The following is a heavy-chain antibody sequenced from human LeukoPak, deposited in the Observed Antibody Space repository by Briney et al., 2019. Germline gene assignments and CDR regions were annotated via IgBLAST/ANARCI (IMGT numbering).Heavy chain of an antibody. CDR1: GFTFSSYA. CDR2: ISGSGDST. Sequence: PGGSLRLSCAASGFTFSSYAMSWVRQAPGKGLEWVSAISGSGDSTYYADSVKGRFTISRDNSKNTLYPQMNSLRAEDTAVYYCAKAGGITIFGIVNPHFDYWGQGTLVTVSS. CDR3: AKAGGITIFGIVNPHFDY. D-gene: IGHD3-3*01. V-gene: IGHV3-23*01. J-gene: IGHJ4*02.